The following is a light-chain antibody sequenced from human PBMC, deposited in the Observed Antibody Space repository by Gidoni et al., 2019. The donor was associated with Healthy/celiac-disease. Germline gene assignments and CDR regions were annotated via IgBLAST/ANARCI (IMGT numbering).Light chain of an antibody. J-gene: IGKJ5*01. Sequence: ELVLTQSPATLSLSPGERATLSCRASQSVSIYLAWYQQKPGQAPRLLIYDASNRATGIPARFSGSGSGTDFTLTISSLEPEDFAVYYCQQRSNWPPSITFGQGTRLEIK. CDR2: DAS. CDR1: QSVSIY. CDR3: QQRSNWPPSIT. V-gene: IGKV3-11*01.